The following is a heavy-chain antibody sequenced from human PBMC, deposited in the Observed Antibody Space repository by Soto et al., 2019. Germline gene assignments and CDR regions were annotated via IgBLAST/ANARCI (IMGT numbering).Heavy chain of an antibody. D-gene: IGHD3-9*01. Sequence: XGSMRLSCSTAGFTVNTYAMGWVRQPPGRGLDWVSGIGASGGSTFYTDSVKGRFTISRDNSRNTLYLQMDSLRAEDSARYYCAKDWAQEDGTGSYDFDYWGQGNVVTVSS. CDR3: AKDWAQEDGTGSYDFDY. CDR2: IGASGGST. CDR1: GFTVNTYA. V-gene: IGHV3-23*01. J-gene: IGHJ4*02.